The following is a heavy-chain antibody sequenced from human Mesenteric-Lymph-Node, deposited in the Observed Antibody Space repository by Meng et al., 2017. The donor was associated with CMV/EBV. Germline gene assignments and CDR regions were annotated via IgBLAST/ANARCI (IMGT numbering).Heavy chain of an antibody. V-gene: IGHV4-39*07. D-gene: IGHD2-2*01. CDR3: ARGFVVVPAATNWFDP. Sequence: SETLSLTCTVSGGSISSSSYYWGWIRQPPGKGLEWIGSIYYSGSTYYNPSLKSRVTISVDTSKNQFSLKLSSVTAADTAVYYCARGFVVVPAATNWFDPWGQGTLVTVSS. CDR2: IYYSGST. J-gene: IGHJ5*02. CDR1: GGSISSSSYY.